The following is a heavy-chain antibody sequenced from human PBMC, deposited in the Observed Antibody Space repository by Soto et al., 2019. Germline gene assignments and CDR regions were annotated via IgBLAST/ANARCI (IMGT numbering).Heavy chain of an antibody. CDR3: LRVQKDFRVNGNWFDS. Sequence: QVQLMQLGTEVKKPGASVTVSCKASGYTSADFGLSWVRQAPGQGLEWLGWVSGNNGGSNSVPRVHGSITMTLDTSTGVSSMALRSLRSDDTAIYYSLRVQKDFRVNGNWFDSWGQGTLVSVSA. V-gene: IGHV1-18*04. CDR1: GYTSADFG. D-gene: IGHD2-8*01. CDR2: VSGNNGGS. J-gene: IGHJ5*01.